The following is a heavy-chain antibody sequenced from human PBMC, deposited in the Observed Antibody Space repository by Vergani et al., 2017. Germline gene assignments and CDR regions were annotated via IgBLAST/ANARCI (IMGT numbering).Heavy chain of an antibody. Sequence: QVQLQESGPGLVKPSETLSLTCTVFGGSIRSYYGSWIRQPAGKGLEWIGRIYTSGSTNYNPSLKSRVTMEVDTTKNQFSLKLTAVTAADTAVYYCARDTHGSSTSCHRWCDPWGQGTLVTVSS. J-gene: IGHJ5*02. V-gene: IGHV4-4*07. D-gene: IGHD2-2*02. CDR2: IYTSGST. CDR3: ARDTHGSSTSCHRWCDP. CDR1: GGSIRSYY.